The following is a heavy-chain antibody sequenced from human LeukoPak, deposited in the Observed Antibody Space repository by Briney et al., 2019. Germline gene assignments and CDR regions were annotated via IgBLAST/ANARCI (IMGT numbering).Heavy chain of an antibody. CDR2: MNPNSGNT. D-gene: IGHD2-2*02. Sequence: ASVKVSCKASGYTFTSYDINWVRQATGQGLEWMGWMNPNSGNTGYAQKFQGRVTITRNTSISTAYMELSSLRSEDTAVYCCARGRGYCSSTSCYTSWSDPWGQGTLVTVSS. J-gene: IGHJ5*02. CDR1: GYTFTSYD. CDR3: ARGRGYCSSTSCYTSWSDP. V-gene: IGHV1-8*03.